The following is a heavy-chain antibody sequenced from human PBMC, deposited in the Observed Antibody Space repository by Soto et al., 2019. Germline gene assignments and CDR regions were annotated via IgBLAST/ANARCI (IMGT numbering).Heavy chain of an antibody. CDR3: VRGTNGWRGMDY. J-gene: IGHJ4*02. CDR1: GFTFSSYP. CDR2: ITEDGSGT. Sequence: PGGSLRLSCATSGFTFSSYPIHWVRQAPGKGPVWVSRITEDGSGTTYADSVKGRFTVTRDNAKNTMYLQMSGLGAEDTAAYHCVRGTNGWRGMDYWGQGTLVTVSS. V-gene: IGHV3-74*01. D-gene: IGHD2-8*01.